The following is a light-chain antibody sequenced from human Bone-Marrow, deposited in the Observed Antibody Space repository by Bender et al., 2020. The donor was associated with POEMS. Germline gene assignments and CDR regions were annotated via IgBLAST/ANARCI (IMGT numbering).Light chain of an antibody. CDR1: TGPVTNDYY. CDR3: LLYFSGAWV. V-gene: IGLV7-43*01. J-gene: IGLJ3*02. Sequence: QTVVTQEPSLTVSPGATVTLTCAASTGPVTNDYYPNWFQQKPGQPPRALIHTTSNKHSWTPARFSSSLLGGKAALTLSGVQPEDEAEYYCLLYFSGAWVFGGGTKLTV. CDR2: TTS.